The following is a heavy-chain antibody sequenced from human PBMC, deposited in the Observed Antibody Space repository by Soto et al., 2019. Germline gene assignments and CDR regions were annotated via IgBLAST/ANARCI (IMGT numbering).Heavy chain of an antibody. Sequence: QDQLVQSGGEVKKPGASVKVSCKASGYSFTNYGITWVRQAPGQGFEWMGWISAYNGDTNYAQKLQGRVLMTTDASTITAYLELRSLRSDDTAVYYCARDRGVAPPVAGNTHYYYYMDVWGKGTTVTVSS. CDR3: ARDRGVAPPVAGNTHYYYYMDV. CDR2: ISAYNGDT. D-gene: IGHD6-19*01. CDR1: GYSFTNYG. J-gene: IGHJ6*03. V-gene: IGHV1-18*01.